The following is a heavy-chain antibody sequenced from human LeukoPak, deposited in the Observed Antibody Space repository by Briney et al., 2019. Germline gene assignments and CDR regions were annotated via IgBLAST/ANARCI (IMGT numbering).Heavy chain of an antibody. CDR1: GGTFSSYA. Sequence: SVKVSCKASGGTFSSYAISWVRQAPGQGLEWMGGIIPIFGTANYAQKLQGRVTITADESTSTAYMELSSLRSEDTAMYYCARSPPSVVVPAAYYYYYMDVWGKGTTVTVSS. J-gene: IGHJ6*03. D-gene: IGHD2-2*01. CDR2: IIPIFGTA. CDR3: ARSPPSVVVPAAYYYYYMDV. V-gene: IGHV1-69*13.